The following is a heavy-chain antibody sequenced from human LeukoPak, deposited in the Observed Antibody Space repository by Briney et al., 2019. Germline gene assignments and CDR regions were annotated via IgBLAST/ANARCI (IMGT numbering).Heavy chain of an antibody. Sequence: GGSLRLSCAASGFTFSSYDMTWVRQAPGRGLEWVSSIRPSGDNTYYGDSVKGRFTISRDNSKNSLYLQMNSLRAEDTALYYCAKDGEYCSGGSCYPPTIHLDYWGQGTLVTVSS. V-gene: IGHV3-23*01. CDR2: IRPSGDNT. CDR1: GFTFSSYD. CDR3: AKDGEYCSGGSCYPPTIHLDY. J-gene: IGHJ4*02. D-gene: IGHD2-15*01.